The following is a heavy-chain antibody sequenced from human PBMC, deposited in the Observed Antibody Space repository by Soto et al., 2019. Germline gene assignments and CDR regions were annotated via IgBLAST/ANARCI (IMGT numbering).Heavy chain of an antibody. J-gene: IGHJ4*02. CDR3: GRCNGDDCRYPFDY. V-gene: IGHV3-30*03. CDR1: GFTVSNYG. Sequence: QVQLVESGGGVVQPGGSLRLSCAASGFTVSNYGMHWVRQAPGKGLEWVADITKKGREKDYADSVKRRLAISRHNSKKPLEMQMKSLRVEDTAMYYCGRCNGDDCRYPFDYWGQGTLVPVS. D-gene: IGHD2-8*01. CDR2: ITKKGREK.